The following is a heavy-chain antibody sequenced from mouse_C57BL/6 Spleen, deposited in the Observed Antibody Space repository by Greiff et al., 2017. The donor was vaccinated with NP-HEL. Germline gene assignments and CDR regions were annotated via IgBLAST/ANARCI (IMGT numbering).Heavy chain of an antibody. J-gene: IGHJ1*03. CDR2: IYPSDSET. CDR1: GYTFTSYW. Sequence: VQLQQSGAELVRPGSSVKLSCKASGYTFTSYWMDWVKRRPGQGLEWIGNIYPSDSETHYNQKFKDKATLTVDKSSSTAYMQLSSLTSEDSAVYYCANAYGSSYWYFDVWGTGTTVTVSS. D-gene: IGHD1-1*01. V-gene: IGHV1-61*01. CDR3: ANAYGSSYWYFDV.